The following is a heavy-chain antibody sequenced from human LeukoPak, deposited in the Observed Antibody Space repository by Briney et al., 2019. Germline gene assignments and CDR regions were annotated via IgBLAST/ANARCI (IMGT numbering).Heavy chain of an antibody. V-gene: IGHV4-34*01. Sequence: SETLSLTCAVYGRSFSGYYWSWIRQPPGKGLEWIREINHSGSTNYNPSLKSRVTISVDTSKNQFSLKLSSVTAADTAVYYCARIKGVFGVVSYYYGMDVWGQGNTVTVSS. CDR3: ARIKGVFGVVSYYYGMDV. CDR1: GRSFSGYY. D-gene: IGHD3-3*01. J-gene: IGHJ6*02. CDR2: INHSGST.